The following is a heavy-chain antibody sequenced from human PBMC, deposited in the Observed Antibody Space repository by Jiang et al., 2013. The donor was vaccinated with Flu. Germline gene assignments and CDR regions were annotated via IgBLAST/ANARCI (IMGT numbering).Heavy chain of an antibody. Sequence: SGAEVKKPGASVKVSCKASGYTFTSYAMHWVRQAPGQRLEWMGWINAGNGNTKYSQKFQGRVTITRDTSASTAYMELSSLRSEDTAVYYCAREVRGYCSSTSCRAPGYYYMDVWGKGTTVTVSS. D-gene: IGHD2-2*01. V-gene: IGHV1-3*01. J-gene: IGHJ6*03. CDR3: AREVRGYCSSTSCRAPGYYYMDV. CDR1: GYTFTSYA. CDR2: INAGNGNT.